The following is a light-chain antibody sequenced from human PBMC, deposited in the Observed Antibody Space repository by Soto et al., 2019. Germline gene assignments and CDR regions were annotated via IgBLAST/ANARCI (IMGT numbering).Light chain of an antibody. CDR1: QSVSSSY. Sequence: IVSTQSPGTLSLSPGARATLSCRASQSVSSSYLAWYQQKPGQAPRLLIYGASSRATGSPARFSGSGSGTDFTLTISRLEPEDFAVYYCQQYGSSPLTFGQGTKVDIK. V-gene: IGKV3-20*01. J-gene: IGKJ1*01. CDR2: GAS. CDR3: QQYGSSPLT.